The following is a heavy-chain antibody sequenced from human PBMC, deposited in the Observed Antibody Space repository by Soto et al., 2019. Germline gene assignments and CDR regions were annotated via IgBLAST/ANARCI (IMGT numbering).Heavy chain of an antibody. Sequence: QVQLQESGPGLVKPSQTLSLTCTVSGGSINSGGYYWSWIRQHPGKGLEWIGYIYYSGSTDYNPFLNTRVTISVDTSKTQCSPKLSSVPAADTAVYYWAREPSIWGPGTLVTVSS. V-gene: IGHV4-31*03. CDR1: GGSINSGGYY. J-gene: IGHJ4*02. CDR3: AREPSI. CDR2: IYYSGST.